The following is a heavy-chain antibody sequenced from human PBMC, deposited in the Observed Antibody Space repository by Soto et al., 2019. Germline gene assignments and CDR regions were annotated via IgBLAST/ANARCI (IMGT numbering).Heavy chain of an antibody. CDR1: GGTFRSNG. V-gene: IGHV1-69*01. D-gene: IGHD3-22*01. CDR2: IIPIVHTA. Sequence: QVQLVQSGAEVKKPGSSVKVSCKASGGTFRSNGISWVRQAPGQGLEWLGGIIPIVHTASYAQTFRGRVTITADEFTTTAYMERSSLRSEDTAVYYCAMTTMIHSFAPWGQGTLVTVSS. J-gene: IGHJ5*02. CDR3: AMTTMIHSFAP.